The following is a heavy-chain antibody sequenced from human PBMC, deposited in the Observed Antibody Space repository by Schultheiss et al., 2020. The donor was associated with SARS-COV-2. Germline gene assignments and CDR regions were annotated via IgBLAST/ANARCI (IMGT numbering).Heavy chain of an antibody. Sequence: SETLSLTCTVSGGSISSYYWSWIRQPPGKGLEWIGEINPSGSTNYNPSLKSRVTMSLDTSKNQFSLMLSSVTAADTAVYYCARGAVVPAALYYFDYWGQGTLVTVSS. CDR3: ARGAVVPAALYYFDY. V-gene: IGHV4-34*01. CDR1: GGSISSYY. CDR2: INPSGST. J-gene: IGHJ4*02. D-gene: IGHD2-2*01.